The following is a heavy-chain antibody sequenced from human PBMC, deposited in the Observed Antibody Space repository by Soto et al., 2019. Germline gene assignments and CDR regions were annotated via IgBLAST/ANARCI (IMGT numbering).Heavy chain of an antibody. J-gene: IGHJ4*02. V-gene: IGHV1-2*02. CDR2: INPNSVGT. Sequence: ASVKVSCKASGYTFTAYYMHWVRQAPGQGLEWMGWINPNSVGTNYAQKFQGRVTMTRDTSIITAYMELSSLRSDDTAVYYCARAGSSGWYVYWGQGTLVTVSS. CDR3: ARAGSSGWYVY. D-gene: IGHD6-19*01. CDR1: GYTFTAYY.